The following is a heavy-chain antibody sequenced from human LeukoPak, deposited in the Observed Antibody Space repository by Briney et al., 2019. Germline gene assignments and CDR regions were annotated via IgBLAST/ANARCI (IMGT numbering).Heavy chain of an antibody. J-gene: IGHJ5*02. CDR3: ATDFYDST. CDR1: GFTFTNAW. Sequence: PGGSLRLSCATSGFTFTNAWMNWVRQAPGKGLEWVGRIRSNSDGGTIVYAAPVKGRFTLSRDDSKNTLYLQMNSLQTEDTAVYYCATDFYDSTWGQGTLVTVSS. V-gene: IGHV3-15*07. CDR2: IRSNSDGGTI. D-gene: IGHD3-22*01.